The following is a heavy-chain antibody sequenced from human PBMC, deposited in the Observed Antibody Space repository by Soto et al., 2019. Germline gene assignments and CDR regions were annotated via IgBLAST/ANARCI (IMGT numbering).Heavy chain of an antibody. D-gene: IGHD3-16*01. CDR1: GTIFSSYT. Sequence: QVQLVQSGAEVKKPGSSVRVSCKASGTIFSSYTISWVRQAPGQGLEWMGRIIPILGETNSAQKFQGRVTLTADKSTNTAYMELNSLRLEDTAVYYCAXGLGGRMDDWGQGTTVTVSS. CDR3: AXGLGGRMDD. CDR2: IIPILGET. V-gene: IGHV1-69*08. J-gene: IGHJ6*02.